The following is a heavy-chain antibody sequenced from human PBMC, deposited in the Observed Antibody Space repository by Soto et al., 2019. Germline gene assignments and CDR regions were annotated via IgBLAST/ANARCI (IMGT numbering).Heavy chain of an antibody. CDR1: CGSFSGHY. CDR2: INHSGST. D-gene: IGHD6-13*01. CDR3: ARGPRIPALYYYYYMDV. Sequence: SETLSLTCAVYCGSFSGHYWSRIRQPPGKGLEWIGEINHSGSTNYNPSLKSRVTISVDTSKNQFSLKLSSVTAADTAVNYCARGPRIPALYYYYYMDVWGKGTTVTVSS. V-gene: IGHV4-34*01. J-gene: IGHJ6*03.